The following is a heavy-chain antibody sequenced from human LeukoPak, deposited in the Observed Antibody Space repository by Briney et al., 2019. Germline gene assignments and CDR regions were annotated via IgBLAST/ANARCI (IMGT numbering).Heavy chain of an antibody. CDR1: GGSFSGYY. J-gene: IGHJ5*02. D-gene: IGHD3-10*01. V-gene: IGHV4-34*01. CDR3: ARGRRITMVRGVIRGWFDP. CDR2: INHSGST. Sequence: SETLSLTCAVYGGSFSGYYWSWIRQPPGKGLEWIGEINHSGSTNYNPSLKSRVTISVDTSKNQFSLKLSFVTAADTAVYYCARGRRITMVRGVIRGWFDPWGQGTLVTVSS.